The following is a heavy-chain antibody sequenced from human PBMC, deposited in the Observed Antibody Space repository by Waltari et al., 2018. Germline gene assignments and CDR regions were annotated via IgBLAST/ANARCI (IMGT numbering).Heavy chain of an antibody. J-gene: IGHJ4*02. CDR1: GFFFINYG. D-gene: IGHD1-1*01. V-gene: IGHV3-33*01. CDR3: ARCGRGVDSSASCLDH. Sequence: QVQLVESGGGVVQPGRSLRLSCAASGFFFINYGLPWVRQAPGKGLGWVAVVYYDGSTKHYADSVKGRFTISRDNSKNTLNLEMNSLRAEDTAVYFCARCGRGVDSSASCLDHWGQGTLVTVSS. CDR2: VYYDGSTK.